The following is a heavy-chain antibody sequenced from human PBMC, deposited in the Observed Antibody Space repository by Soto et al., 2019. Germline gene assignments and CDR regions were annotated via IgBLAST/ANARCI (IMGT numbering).Heavy chain of an antibody. CDR2: VIPLFDTA. D-gene: IGHD5-18*01. V-gene: IGHV1-69*01. J-gene: IGHJ6*02. CDR1: GGIFTNNA. Sequence: QVQVVQSGAEVKKPGSSVKVSCKVSGGIFTNNAISWVRQAPGQGLEGLGGVIPLFDTAYYAQIFRGRLRISPYGDTTTAYMELSGLTSADTAVYFCATGGHNDGYNFYHGMDVWGQETTVTVS. CDR3: ATGGHNDGYNFYHGMDV.